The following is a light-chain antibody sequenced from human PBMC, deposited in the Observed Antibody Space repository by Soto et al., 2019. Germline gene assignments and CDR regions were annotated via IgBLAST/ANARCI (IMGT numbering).Light chain of an antibody. CDR3: QQYNNWPPWT. CDR1: QSVSSN. J-gene: IGKJ1*01. CDR2: GAS. V-gene: IGKV3-15*01. Sequence: EIVMTQSPATLSVSPGERATLSCRASQSVSSNLAWYQQKPGQDPRLLIYGASTRATGIPASFSGSGSGTEFTLTISSMQYADFSVYYCQQYNNWPPWTFGQGTKVEIK.